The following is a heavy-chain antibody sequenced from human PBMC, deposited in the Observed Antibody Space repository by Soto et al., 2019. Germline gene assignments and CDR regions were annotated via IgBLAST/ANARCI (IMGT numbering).Heavy chain of an antibody. CDR2: ISGSGGST. CDR1: GFTFSSYA. V-gene: IGHV3-23*01. D-gene: IGHD4-17*01. Sequence: GGSLRLSCAASGFTFSSYAMSWVRQAPGKGLEWVSAISGSGGSTYYADSVKGRFTISRDNSKNTLYLQMNSLRAEDTAVYYCAKDSQGVLIYGDYSFDYWGQGTLVTVSS. CDR3: AKDSQGVLIYGDYSFDY. J-gene: IGHJ4*02.